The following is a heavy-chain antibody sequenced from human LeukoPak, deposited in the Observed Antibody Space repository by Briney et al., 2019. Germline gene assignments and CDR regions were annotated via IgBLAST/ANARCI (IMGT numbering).Heavy chain of an antibody. D-gene: IGHD1-14*01. Sequence: SETLSLTCTVSGGSISSYYWSWIRQPPGKGLEWIGYIYYSGSTNYNPSLKSRVTISVDTSKNQFSLKLSSVTAADTAVYYCAKLGRTGYYYYYYMDVGGKGTTVTISS. J-gene: IGHJ6*03. CDR1: GGSISSYY. V-gene: IGHV4-59*01. CDR2: IYYSGST. CDR3: AKLGRTGYYYYYYMDV.